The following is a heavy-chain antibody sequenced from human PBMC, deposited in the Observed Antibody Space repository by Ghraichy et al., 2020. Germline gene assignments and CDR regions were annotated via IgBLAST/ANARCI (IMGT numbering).Heavy chain of an antibody. D-gene: IGHD3-10*01. Sequence: ASVKVSCKASGYTFTSYDINWVRQATGQGLEWMGWMNPNSGNTGYAQKFQGRVTMTRNTSISTAYMELSSLRSEDTAGYYCARGDYYGSGSYYNQIIWDVWGQGTTVTVSS. CDR1: GYTFTSYD. V-gene: IGHV1-8*01. CDR2: MNPNSGNT. CDR3: ARGDYYGSGSYYNQIIWDV. J-gene: IGHJ6*02.